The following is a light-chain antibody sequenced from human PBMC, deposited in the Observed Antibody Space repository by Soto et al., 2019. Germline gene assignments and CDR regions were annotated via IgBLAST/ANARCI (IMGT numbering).Light chain of an antibody. J-gene: IGLJ2*01. CDR1: SSDVGAYNF. V-gene: IGLV2-14*03. CDR2: DVN. Sequence: QAVVTQPASVSGSPGQSITISCTGTSSDVGAYNFVSWYQHHPGKAPQLIIYDVNNRPSGVSDRFSGSKSGNTASLTISGLQAEDEADYYCSSYTTTATRLFGGGTKLTVL. CDR3: SSYTTTATRL.